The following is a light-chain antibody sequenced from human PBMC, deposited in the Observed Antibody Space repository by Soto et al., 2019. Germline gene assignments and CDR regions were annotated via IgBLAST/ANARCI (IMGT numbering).Light chain of an antibody. V-gene: IGLV2-8*01. CDR1: SSDVGGYNY. Sequence: QSVLTQPPSASGSPGQSVTISCTGTSSDVGGYNYVSWYQQHPGTAPKLMIYEVSKRPSGVPDRFSGSKSGNTASLTVSGLQAEDEAEDYYSSYAGSNNFHVVFGGGTKLTVL. CDR3: SSYAGSNNFHVV. J-gene: IGLJ2*01. CDR2: EVS.